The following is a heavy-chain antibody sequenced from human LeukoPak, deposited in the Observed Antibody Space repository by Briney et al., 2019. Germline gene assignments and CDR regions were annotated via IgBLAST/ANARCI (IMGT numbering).Heavy chain of an antibody. J-gene: IGHJ4*02. D-gene: IGHD1-26*01. CDR1: GFTVSSNY. Sequence: GGSLRLSCAASGFTVSSNYMSWVRQAPGKGLEWVSVIYSGGSTYYADSVKGRFTISRDNSKNTLYLQMNSLRAEDTAVYYCARGLSGSYFFDYWGQGTLVTVSS. V-gene: IGHV3-66*01. CDR2: IYSGGST. CDR3: ARGLSGSYFFDY.